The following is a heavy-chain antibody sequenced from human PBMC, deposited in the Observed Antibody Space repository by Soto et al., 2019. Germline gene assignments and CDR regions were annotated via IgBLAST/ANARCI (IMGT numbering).Heavy chain of an antibody. CDR1: GGSFSSGAYY. Sequence: QVQLQESGPGLVKPSQNLSLTCTVSGGSFSSGAYYWSWVRRHPGMGLEWIRYISYRGTPYYNPSLKSRLTISVDASKNQFSLRLSSVTAADTAVYYCARVSATGTRWFDPWGQGTLVTVSS. CDR2: ISYRGTP. D-gene: IGHD6-13*01. CDR3: ARVSATGTRWFDP. J-gene: IGHJ5*02. V-gene: IGHV4-31*03.